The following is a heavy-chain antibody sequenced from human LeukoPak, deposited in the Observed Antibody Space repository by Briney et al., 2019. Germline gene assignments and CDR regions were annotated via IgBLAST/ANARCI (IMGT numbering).Heavy chain of an antibody. J-gene: IGHJ4*02. CDR1: GFTFSSYG. CDR2: IRYDGSNK. CDR3: AKDDSISWATFDY. Sequence: PGGSLRLSCAASGFTFSSYGMHWVRQAPGKGLEWVAFIRYDGSNKYYADSVKGRFTISRDNSKNTLYLQMNSLRSEDTAVYYCAKDDSISWATFDYWGQGTLVTASS. V-gene: IGHV3-30*02. D-gene: IGHD6-13*01.